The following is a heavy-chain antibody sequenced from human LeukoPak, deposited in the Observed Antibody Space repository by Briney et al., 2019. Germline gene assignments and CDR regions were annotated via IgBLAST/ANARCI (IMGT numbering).Heavy chain of an antibody. CDR3: ARVGSGWQLDY. CDR1: GFTFSDYY. V-gene: IGHV4-4*07. J-gene: IGHJ4*02. CDR2: IYTSGST. D-gene: IGHD6-19*01. Sequence: PGGSLRLSCAASGFTFSDYYMSWIRQPAGKGLEWIGRIYTSGSTNYNPSFKSRVTMSVDTSKNQFSLKLSSVTAADTAVYYCARVGSGWQLDYWGQGTLVTVSS.